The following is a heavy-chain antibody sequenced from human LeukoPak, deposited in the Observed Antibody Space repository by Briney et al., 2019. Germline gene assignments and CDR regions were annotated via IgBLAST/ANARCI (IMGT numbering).Heavy chain of an antibody. D-gene: IGHD6-19*01. V-gene: IGHV1-18*01. CDR2: ISAYNGNT. CDR3: ARDGYSSGWHHHRKDS. J-gene: IGHJ4*02. CDR1: GYTFTSYG. Sequence: ASVKVSCKASGYTFTSYGISWVRQSPGQGLEWMGWISAYNGNTNYAQKLQGRVTMTTDTSTSTASMELRSLRSDDTGVYYCARDGYSSGWHHHRKDSWGQGTLVTVSS.